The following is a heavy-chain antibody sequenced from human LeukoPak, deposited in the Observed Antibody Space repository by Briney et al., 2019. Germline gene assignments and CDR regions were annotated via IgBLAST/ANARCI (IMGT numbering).Heavy chain of an antibody. J-gene: IGHJ4*02. CDR3: ARLRFDFWSGYTQPYFDY. Sequence: NPSETLSLTCTVSGGSISSSSYSWGWIRQPPGKGLEWIGSIYYSGTTYYNPSLKSRVTISVDTSKIQFSLKLSSVAATDTAVYFCARLRFDFWSGYTQPYFDYWGQGTLVTVPS. D-gene: IGHD3-3*01. CDR2: IYYSGTT. V-gene: IGHV4-39*01. CDR1: GGSISSSSYS.